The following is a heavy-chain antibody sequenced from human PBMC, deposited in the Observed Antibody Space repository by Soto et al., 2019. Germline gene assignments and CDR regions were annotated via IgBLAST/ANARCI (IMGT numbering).Heavy chain of an antibody. CDR3: VKDRGFIVVVVAATLTYGMDV. J-gene: IGHJ6*02. CDR2: ISSNGGST. Sequence: PGGSLRLSCTASGFTFSSYAMHWVRQAPGKGLEYVSAISSNGGSTYYADSVKGRFTISRDNSKNTLYLQMSSLRAEDTAVYYCVKDRGFIVVVVAATLTYGMDVWGQGTTVTVSS. V-gene: IGHV3-64D*08. CDR1: GFTFSSYA. D-gene: IGHD2-15*01.